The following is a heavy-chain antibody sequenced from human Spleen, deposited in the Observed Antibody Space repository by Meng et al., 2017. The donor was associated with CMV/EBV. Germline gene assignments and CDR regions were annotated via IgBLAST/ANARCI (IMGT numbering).Heavy chain of an antibody. V-gene: IGHV4-59*01. Sequence: ESLKISCTVSGGSISSYYWSWLRQPPGKELEWIGQIYNIGRDTFNPSLQSRVTISADTSKNQFSLKLTSVTTADTAVYFCAAYLVGIGGRGYWGQGTVVTVSS. J-gene: IGHJ4*02. D-gene: IGHD1-26*01. CDR2: IYNIGRD. CDR1: GGSISSYY. CDR3: AAYLVGIGGRGY.